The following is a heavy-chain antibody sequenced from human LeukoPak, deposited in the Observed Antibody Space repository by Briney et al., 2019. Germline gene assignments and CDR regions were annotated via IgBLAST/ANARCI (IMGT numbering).Heavy chain of an antibody. Sequence: GESLKISCKGSGYSFTTFGMSWVRQAPGQGLEWMGWINTNTGNPTYAQGFTGRFVFSLDTSVSTAYLQISSLKAEDTAVYYCARDTWPYYFDYWGQGTLVTVSS. J-gene: IGHJ4*02. CDR2: INTNTGNP. D-gene: IGHD3-16*01. V-gene: IGHV7-4-1*02. CDR1: GYSFTTFG. CDR3: ARDTWPYYFDY.